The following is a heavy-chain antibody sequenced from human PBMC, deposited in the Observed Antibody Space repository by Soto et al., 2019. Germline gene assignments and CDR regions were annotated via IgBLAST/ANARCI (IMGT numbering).Heavy chain of an antibody. D-gene: IGHD2-15*01. V-gene: IGHV5-51*01. J-gene: IGHJ6*02. Sequence: GESLKISCKGSGYSFTSYWIGWVRQMPGKGLGWMGIIYPGDSDTRYSPSFQGQVTISADKSISTAYLQWSSLKASDTAMYYCARWAYCSGGSCYSHYYYYGMDVWGQGTTVTVSS. CDR2: IYPGDSDT. CDR3: ARWAYCSGGSCYSHYYYYGMDV. CDR1: GYSFTSYW.